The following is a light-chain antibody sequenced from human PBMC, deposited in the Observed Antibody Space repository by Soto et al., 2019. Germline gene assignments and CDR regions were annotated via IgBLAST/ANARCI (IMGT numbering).Light chain of an antibody. CDR2: AAS. V-gene: IGKV1-39*01. J-gene: IGKJ1*01. CDR3: QQSYRTPLA. Sequence: DIQMTQSPSSLSASVGDRVTITCRASQSISSYLNWYQQKPGKAPKLLIYAASSLQSGVPSRFSGSGSGTDFTLTISSRQPEDFATYYCQQSYRTPLAFGQGTKVEIK. CDR1: QSISSY.